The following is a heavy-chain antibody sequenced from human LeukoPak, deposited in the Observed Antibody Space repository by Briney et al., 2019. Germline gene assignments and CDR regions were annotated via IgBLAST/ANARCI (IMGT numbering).Heavy chain of an antibody. CDR3: ARLFLRQLADY. CDR1: GVSISSGSYY. Sequence: PSQTLSLTCTVSGVSISSGSYYWSWIRQPAGKGLEWIGRIYTSGSTNYNPSLKSRVTISVDTSKNQFSLKLSSVTAADTAVYYCARLFLRQLADYWGQGTLVTVSS. V-gene: IGHV4-61*02. CDR2: IYTSGST. J-gene: IGHJ4*02. D-gene: IGHD6-13*01.